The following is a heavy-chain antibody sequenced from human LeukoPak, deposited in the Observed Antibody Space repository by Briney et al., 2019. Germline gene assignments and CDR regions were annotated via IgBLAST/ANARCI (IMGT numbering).Heavy chain of an antibody. D-gene: IGHD4-17*01. CDR3: ARLTTVTTFFYYYYYMDV. J-gene: IGHJ6*03. CDR1: GGSISSYY. CDR2: IYYSGST. V-gene: IGHV4-59*01. Sequence: SETLSLTCTVYGGSISSYYWSWIRQPPGKGLEWIGYIYYSGSTNYNPSLKSRVTISVDTSKNQFSLKLSSVTAADTAVYYCARLTTVTTFFYYYYYMDVWGKGTTVTISS.